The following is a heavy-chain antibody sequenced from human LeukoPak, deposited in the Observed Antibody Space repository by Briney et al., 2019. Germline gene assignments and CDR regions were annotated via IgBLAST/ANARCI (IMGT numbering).Heavy chain of an antibody. CDR2: IYTSGST. CDR1: GGSISSYY. V-gene: IGHV4-4*07. D-gene: IGHD6-13*01. CDR3: ARAQTPYSSSWYYFDY. J-gene: IGHJ4*02. Sequence: PSETLSLTCTVSGGSISSYYWSWIRQPAGKGLEWIGRIYTSGSTNYNPSLKSRVTMSVDTSKNQFSLKLSSVTAADTAVYYCARAQTPYSSSWYYFDYWGQGTLVTVSS.